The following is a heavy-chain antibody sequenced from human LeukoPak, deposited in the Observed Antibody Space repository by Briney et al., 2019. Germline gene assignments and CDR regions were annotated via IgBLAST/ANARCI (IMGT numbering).Heavy chain of an antibody. D-gene: IGHD4-17*01. CDR2: IYHSGST. Sequence: KASETLSLTCTVSGYSISSGYYWGWIRQPPGKGLEWIGSIYHSGSTYYNPSLKSRVTISVDTSKNQFSLKLSSVTAADTAVYYCARSEGAGGPGSTTVTLFDYWGQGTLVTVSS. J-gene: IGHJ4*02. CDR3: ARSEGAGGPGSTTVTLFDY. V-gene: IGHV4-38-2*02. CDR1: GYSISSGYY.